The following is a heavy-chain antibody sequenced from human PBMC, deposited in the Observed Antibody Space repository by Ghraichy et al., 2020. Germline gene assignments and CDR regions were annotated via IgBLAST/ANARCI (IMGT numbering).Heavy chain of an antibody. Sequence: SGPTLVKPTQTLTLTCSFSGFSLSTSGMCVSWIRQPPGKALEWLARIDWDDDKYYSTSLKTRLTISKDTSKNQVVLTMTNMDPVDTATYYCARMVIQLSQTGAYYYGMDVWGQGTTVTVSS. J-gene: IGHJ6*02. CDR2: IDWDDDK. CDR3: ARMVIQLSQTGAYYYGMDV. CDR1: GFSLSTSGMC. V-gene: IGHV2-70*11. D-gene: IGHD5-18*01.